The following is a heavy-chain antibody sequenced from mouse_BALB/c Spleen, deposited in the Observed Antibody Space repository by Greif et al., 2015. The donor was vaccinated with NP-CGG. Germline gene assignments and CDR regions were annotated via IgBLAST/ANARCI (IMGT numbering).Heavy chain of an antibody. CDR2: IYPGDGDT. Sequence: LVESGAELVRPGSTGKISCKASGYAFSSYWMNWVKQRPGQGIEWIGQIYPGDGDTNYNGKFKGKATLTADKSSSTAYMQLSSLTSEDSAVYFCAKPPSYGSYEVYAMDYWGQGTSVTVSS. CDR3: AKPPSYGSYEVYAMDY. J-gene: IGHJ4*01. V-gene: IGHV1-80*01. CDR1: GYAFSSYW. D-gene: IGHD1-1*02.